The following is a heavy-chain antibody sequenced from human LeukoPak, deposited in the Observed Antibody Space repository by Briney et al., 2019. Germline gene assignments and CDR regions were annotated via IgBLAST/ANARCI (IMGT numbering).Heavy chain of an antibody. CDR1: GYTLSNYY. CDR2: INPSAGNT. V-gene: IGHV1-46*01. D-gene: IGHD5-24*01. Sequence: ASVKVSCKASGYTLSNYYMHWVRQDPGQGLERMGLINPSAGNTDYAQRFQGRVPMTRNTSTSTVYMELSSLRSEDTAVYYCARIRDGYNDAYDIWGQGTMVTVPS. J-gene: IGHJ3*02. CDR3: ARIRDGYNDAYDI.